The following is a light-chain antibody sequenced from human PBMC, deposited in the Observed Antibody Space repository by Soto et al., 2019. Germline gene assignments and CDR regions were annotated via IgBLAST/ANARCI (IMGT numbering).Light chain of an antibody. J-gene: IGKJ4*01. Sequence: DIVLTQSPGTLSLSPGERATLSCRASQRVTSTYFAWYQQKPGQSPRLLIYGAFNRATGIPDRFSGSGSGTDFTLTISRLEPEDSAVYYCQQYGSSPLTFGGGTKVEF. CDR2: GAF. V-gene: IGKV3-20*01. CDR3: QQYGSSPLT. CDR1: QRVTSTY.